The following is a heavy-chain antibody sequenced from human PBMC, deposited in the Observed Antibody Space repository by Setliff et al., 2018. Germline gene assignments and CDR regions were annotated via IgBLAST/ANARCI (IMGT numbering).Heavy chain of an antibody. D-gene: IGHD1-26*01. Sequence: SETLSLTCTVSGDSISSGDYFWSWIRQPPGKGLEWIAYIYHSGRAYYNPSLKSRVTMSVDTSKNHFSLHLTSVTAADTAVYYCAREVGTSTSSDAFDVWGQGMMVTVSS. CDR3: AREVGTSTSSDAFDV. V-gene: IGHV4-30-4*08. CDR1: GDSISSGDYF. CDR2: IYHSGRA. J-gene: IGHJ3*01.